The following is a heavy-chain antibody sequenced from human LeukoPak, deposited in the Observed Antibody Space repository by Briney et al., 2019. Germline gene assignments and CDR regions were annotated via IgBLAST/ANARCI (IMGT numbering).Heavy chain of an antibody. CDR1: GFTFSNYW. CDR2: IRSKAYGGTS. Sequence: TGGSLRLSCAASGFTFSNYWMHWVRQAPGKGLEWVGFIRSKAYGGTSEYAASVKGRFTFSRDDSKSIAYLQMSSLKTEDTAVYYCARLSGYSYGCYDYWGQGALVTVSS. CDR3: ARLSGYSYGCYDY. J-gene: IGHJ4*02. V-gene: IGHV3-49*04. D-gene: IGHD5-18*01.